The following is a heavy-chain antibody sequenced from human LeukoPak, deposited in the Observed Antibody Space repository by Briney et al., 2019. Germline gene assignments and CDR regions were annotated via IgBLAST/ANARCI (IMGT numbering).Heavy chain of an antibody. J-gene: IGHJ4*02. CDR1: GYGFTTYW. Sequence: GESLKISCKGSGYGFTTYWIGWVRQPPGKGLEWMGIIYPGDSDTRYSPSFQGQVTISADKSISTAYLQWSSLKASDTAIYYCARHSYYGTGSYFEFWGQGILVTVSS. CDR2: IYPGDSDT. D-gene: IGHD3-10*01. V-gene: IGHV5-51*01. CDR3: ARHSYYGTGSYFEF.